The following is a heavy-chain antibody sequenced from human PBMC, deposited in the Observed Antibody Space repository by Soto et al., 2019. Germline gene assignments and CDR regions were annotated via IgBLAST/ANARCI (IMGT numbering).Heavy chain of an antibody. J-gene: IGHJ5*02. Sequence: SETLSLTCTVSGGSISSGGYYWSWIRQHPGKGLEWIGYIYYSGNTYYNPSLKSRVTISVDTSKNQFSLKLSSVTAADTAVYYCAREMPMSSSSWFDPWGQGTLVTVSS. V-gene: IGHV4-31*03. D-gene: IGHD6-6*01. CDR1: GGSISSGGYY. CDR2: IYYSGNT. CDR3: AREMPMSSSSWFDP.